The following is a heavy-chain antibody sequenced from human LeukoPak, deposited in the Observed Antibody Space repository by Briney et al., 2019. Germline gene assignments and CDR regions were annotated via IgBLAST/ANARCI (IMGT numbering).Heavy chain of an antibody. CDR2: IYYSGST. D-gene: IGHD6-13*01. Sequence: PSETLSLTCTVSGGSISSYYWSWIRQPPGKGLEWIGYIYYSGSTNYNPSLKSRVTISVDTSKNQFSLKLSSVTAADTAVYYCARGEYSSSWYQLVFDYWGQGTLVTVSS. J-gene: IGHJ4*02. V-gene: IGHV4-59*01. CDR3: ARGEYSSSWYQLVFDY. CDR1: GGSISSYY.